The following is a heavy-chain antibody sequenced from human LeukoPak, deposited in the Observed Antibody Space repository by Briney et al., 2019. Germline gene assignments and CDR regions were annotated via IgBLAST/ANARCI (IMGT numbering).Heavy chain of an antibody. J-gene: IGHJ4*02. V-gene: IGHV4-39*07. CDR2: IYYSGST. CDR1: GDSISSTNYY. D-gene: IGHD4-23*01. Sequence: PSETLSLTCTVSGDSISSTNYYWGWIRQPPGKGLEWIGSIYYSGSTFNNPSLKSRVTISVDTSKNQFSLKVSSVTAADTAVYYCARDDKTTVVPAFDYWGQGTLVTVSS. CDR3: ARDDKTTVVPAFDY.